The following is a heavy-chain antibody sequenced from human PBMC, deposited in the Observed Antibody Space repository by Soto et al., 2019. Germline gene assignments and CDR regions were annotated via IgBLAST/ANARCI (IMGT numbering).Heavy chain of an antibody. V-gene: IGHV1-18*04. CDR1: GYTSTTFG. CDR2: ISVDHHNT. D-gene: IGHD1-1*01. J-gene: IGHJ6*02. Sequence: ASVKVSCKASGYTSTTFGISWARQAPGQGLEWLGWISVDHHNTVYAQKFQVRVTMTTDTSTSTGYMEVRSLRSDDTAIYYCTKSIGAPGNARDYYYGMDVWGQGTTVTVSS. CDR3: TKSIGAPGNARDYYYGMDV.